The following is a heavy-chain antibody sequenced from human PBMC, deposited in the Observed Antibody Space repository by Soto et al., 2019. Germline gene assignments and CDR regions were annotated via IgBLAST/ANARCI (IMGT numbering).Heavy chain of an antibody. D-gene: IGHD2-2*01. CDR2: IYPGDADI. J-gene: IGHJ5*02. CDR1: GYRFTSFL. CDR3: ARGIEMPRIGWFDP. V-gene: IGHV5-51*01. Sequence: GESLKIYFKGSGYRFTSFLICWVRQMPVKGLEWLGIIYPGDADIRYTLSFQGQVTMSADKSISTAYLQWSSLKASDTAIYYCARGIEMPRIGWFDPWGQRTLVTVYS.